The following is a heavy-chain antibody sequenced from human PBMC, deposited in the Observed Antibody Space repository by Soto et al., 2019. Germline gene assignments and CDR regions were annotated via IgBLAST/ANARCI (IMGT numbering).Heavy chain of an antibody. Sequence: HPGGSLRLSCAASGFTFSSYGMHWVRQAPGKGLEWVAVISYDGSNKYYADSVKGRFTISRDNSKNTLYLQMNSLRAEDTAVYYCAKKRRSSGWYYYYYGMDVWGRGTTVTVAS. J-gene: IGHJ6*04. V-gene: IGHV3-30*18. CDR3: AKKRRSSGWYYYYYGMDV. CDR1: GFTFSSYG. CDR2: ISYDGSNK. D-gene: IGHD6-19*01.